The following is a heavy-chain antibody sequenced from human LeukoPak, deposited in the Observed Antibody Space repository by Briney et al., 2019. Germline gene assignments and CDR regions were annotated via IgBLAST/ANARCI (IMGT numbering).Heavy chain of an antibody. CDR1: GGSISSGGYY. Sequence: SETLSLTCTVSGGSISSGGYYWSWIRQHPGKGLEWIGYIYYSGSTYYNPSLKSRVTISVDTSKNQFSLKLSSVTAADTAVYYCARSVVYYYGMDVWGQGTTVTVSS. J-gene: IGHJ6*02. CDR2: IYYSGST. V-gene: IGHV4-31*03. CDR3: ARSVVYYYGMDV.